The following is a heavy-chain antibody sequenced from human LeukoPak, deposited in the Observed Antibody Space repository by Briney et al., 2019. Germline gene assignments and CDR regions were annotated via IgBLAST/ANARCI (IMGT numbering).Heavy chain of an antibody. D-gene: IGHD5-12*01. CDR3: TSFGGYDDY. J-gene: IGHJ4*02. CDR1: GFTFGTYS. Sequence: GGSLRLSCAASGFTFGTYSMNWVRQAPGKGLEWVSYISGSSSTIYYADSVKGRFTISRDNAKNSLYLQMISLRAEDTAVYYCTSFGGYDDYWGRGTLVTVSS. CDR2: ISGSSSTI. V-gene: IGHV3-48*04.